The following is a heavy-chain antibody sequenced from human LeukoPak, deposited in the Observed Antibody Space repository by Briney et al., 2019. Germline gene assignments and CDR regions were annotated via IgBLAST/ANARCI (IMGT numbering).Heavy chain of an antibody. CDR1: GFTFSSYS. V-gene: IGHV3-7*01. CDR2: IKQDGSEK. CDR3: AREYSSGWYTFDY. Sequence: GGSLRLSCAASGFTFSSYSMNWVRQAPGKGLEWVANIKQDGSEKYYVDSVKGRFTISRDNAKNSLYLQMNSLRAEDTAVYYCAREYSSGWYTFDYWGQGTLVTVSS. D-gene: IGHD6-19*01. J-gene: IGHJ4*02.